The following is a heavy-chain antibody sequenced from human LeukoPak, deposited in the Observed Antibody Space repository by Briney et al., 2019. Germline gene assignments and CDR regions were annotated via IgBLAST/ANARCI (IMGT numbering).Heavy chain of an antibody. D-gene: IGHD3-9*01. Sequence: ASVKVSCKASGYTFTGYYMHWVRPAPGQGLEWVGWINPNSGGTNYAQKFQGRVTMTRDTSISTAYMELSRLRSDDTAVYYCARDYDILTGYYNYWGQGTLVTVSS. CDR3: ARDYDILTGYYNY. CDR1: GYTFTGYY. J-gene: IGHJ4*02. CDR2: INPNSGGT. V-gene: IGHV1-2*02.